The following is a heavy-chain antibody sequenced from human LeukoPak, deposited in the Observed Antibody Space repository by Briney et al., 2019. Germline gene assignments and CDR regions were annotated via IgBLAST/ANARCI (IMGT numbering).Heavy chain of an antibody. D-gene: IGHD3-22*01. CDR2: IYPDDSDT. CDR1: GYSFTTFW. CDR3: AISSYASGYSLGDV. J-gene: IGHJ6*02. V-gene: IGHV5-51*01. Sequence: GESLKISCKGSGYSFTTFWIGWVRQMPGKGLEWMGIIYPDDSDTRYSPSFQGQVTISADKSISTAYLQWSSLKASDTAMYYCAISSYASGYSLGDVWGQGTTVTVSS.